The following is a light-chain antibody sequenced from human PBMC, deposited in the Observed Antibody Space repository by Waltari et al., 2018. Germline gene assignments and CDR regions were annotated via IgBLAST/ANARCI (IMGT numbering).Light chain of an antibody. CDR1: QSVSSY. CDR2: DAS. V-gene: IGKV3-11*01. Sequence: IVLTQSPATPSLSPGERAPLSCRASQSVSSYLAWYQQKPGQAPRLLIYDASNRATGIPARFSGSGSGTDFTLTISSLEPEDFAVYYCQQRSSWPPWTFGQGTKVEIK. CDR3: QQRSSWPPWT. J-gene: IGKJ1*01.